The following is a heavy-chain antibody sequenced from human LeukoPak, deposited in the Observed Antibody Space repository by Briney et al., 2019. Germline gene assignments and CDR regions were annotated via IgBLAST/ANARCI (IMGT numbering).Heavy chain of an antibody. D-gene: IGHD2-15*01. CDR2: IYYSGST. V-gene: IGHV4-39*07. CDR1: GGSISSSSYY. CDR3: ARVRKRYCSGGSCRPYIYYYYYMDV. J-gene: IGHJ6*03. Sequence: SETLSLTCTVSGGSISSSSYYWGWIRQPPGKGLEWIGSIYYSGSTYYNPSLKSRVTISVDTSKNQFSLKLSSVTAADTAVYYCARVRKRYCSGGSCRPYIYYYYYMDVWGKGTTVTVSS.